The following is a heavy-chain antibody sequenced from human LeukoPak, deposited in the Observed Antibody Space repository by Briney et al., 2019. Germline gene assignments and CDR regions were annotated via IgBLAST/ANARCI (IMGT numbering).Heavy chain of an antibody. Sequence: SETLSLTCTVSGGSISSYYWSWIRQPPGKGLEWIGYIYYSGSTNYNPSLKSRVTISVDTSKNQFSLKLSSVTAADTAVYYCARERGPKNEYSSFLDYWGQGTLVTVSS. J-gene: IGHJ4*02. CDR3: ARERGPKNEYSSFLDY. CDR1: GGSISSYY. CDR2: IYYSGST. V-gene: IGHV4-59*12. D-gene: IGHD6-6*01.